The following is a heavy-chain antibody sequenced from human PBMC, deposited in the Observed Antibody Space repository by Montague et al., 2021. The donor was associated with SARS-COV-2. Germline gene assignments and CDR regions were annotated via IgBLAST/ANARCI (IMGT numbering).Heavy chain of an antibody. CDR1: GGSISTYY. CDR3: ARGGATYYYDTSGYVNAFDT. V-gene: IGHV4-59*07. Sequence: SDTLSLTCTVSGGSISTYYWSWIRQPPGKGLEWIGYIYYNGYTNYNPSLKSRVTISVDTSKNQFSLRLSSVTAADTAVYFCARGGATYYYDTSGYVNAFDTWGQGTMVTVSS. J-gene: IGHJ3*02. D-gene: IGHD3-22*01. CDR2: IYYNGYT.